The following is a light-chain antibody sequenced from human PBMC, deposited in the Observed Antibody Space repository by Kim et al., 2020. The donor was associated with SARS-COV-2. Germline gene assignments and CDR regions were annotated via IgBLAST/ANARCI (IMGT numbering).Light chain of an antibody. J-gene: IGLJ3*02. CDR1: SDNVGYQG. V-gene: IGLV10-54*01. Sequence: QTATVTCIGSSDNVGYQGAAWRQQHQGHPPNLLSYRNNNRPSGISERFSASRSGNTASLTISGLQPEDEADYYCSAWDRSVNAWVFGGGTQLTVL. CDR3: SAWDRSVNAWV. CDR2: RNN.